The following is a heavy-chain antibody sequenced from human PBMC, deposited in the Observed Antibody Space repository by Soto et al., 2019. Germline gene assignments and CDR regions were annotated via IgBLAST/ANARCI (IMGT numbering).Heavy chain of an antibody. V-gene: IGHV3-7*05. CDR1: EFSFSDYW. J-gene: IGHJ5*02. D-gene: IGHD1-7*01. CDR2: LDKGGGEK. CDR3: ARGGTWFDP. Sequence: EVQLVESGGGLVQPGVSLRLSCAASEFSFSDYWMDWVRQAPGKGLEWVANLDKGGGEKHYVYSVKGRFTISRDNAKNSLSLQMKSLRAEDTAVYYCARGGTWFDPWGQGTLVTVSS.